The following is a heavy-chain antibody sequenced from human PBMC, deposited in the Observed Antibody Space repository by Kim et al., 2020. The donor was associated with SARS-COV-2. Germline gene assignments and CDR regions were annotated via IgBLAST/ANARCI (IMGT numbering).Heavy chain of an antibody. V-gene: IGHV4-31*03. D-gene: IGHD3-22*01. CDR2: IYDSGST. Sequence: SETLSLTCTVSGGSISSGSYYWSWIRQHPGKGLEWIGYIYDSGSTYYNPSLKSRVTISVDSSKNQFSLKLSSVTAADTVVYYCARAPITMIVVVQAFDIWRRGTVVPLPS. CDR3: ARAPITMIVVVQAFDI. J-gene: IGHJ3*02. CDR1: GGSISSGSYY.